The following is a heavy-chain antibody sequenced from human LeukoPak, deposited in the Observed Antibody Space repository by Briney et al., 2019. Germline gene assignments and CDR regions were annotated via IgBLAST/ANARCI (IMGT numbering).Heavy chain of an antibody. CDR2: IYYSGST. Sequence: SETLSLTCTVSGGSISSSSYYWGWIRQPPGKGLEWIGSIYYSGSTYYNPSLKSRVTISVDTSKNQFSLKLSSVTAADTAVYYCAINLLRDTAMGQDYWGQGTLVTVSS. CDR3: AINLLRDTAMGQDY. D-gene: IGHD5-18*01. V-gene: IGHV4-39*01. CDR1: GGSISSSSYY. J-gene: IGHJ4*02.